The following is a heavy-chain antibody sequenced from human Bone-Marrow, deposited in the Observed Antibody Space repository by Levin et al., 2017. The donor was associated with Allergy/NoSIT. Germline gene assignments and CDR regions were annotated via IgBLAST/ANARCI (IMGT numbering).Heavy chain of an antibody. CDR1: GFTLSSYG. Sequence: GGSLRLSCAASGFTLSSYGMHWVRQAPGTGLEWVATISYDGTNEYYADSVKGRFTISKDNSKNTLFLQMHSLRIEDTAVYYCTNDVDRSWSLATGFDYWGQGTLVTVSS. V-gene: IGHV3-30*18. J-gene: IGHJ4*02. CDR3: TNDVDRSWSLATGFDY. D-gene: IGHD5-12*01. CDR2: ISYDGTNE.